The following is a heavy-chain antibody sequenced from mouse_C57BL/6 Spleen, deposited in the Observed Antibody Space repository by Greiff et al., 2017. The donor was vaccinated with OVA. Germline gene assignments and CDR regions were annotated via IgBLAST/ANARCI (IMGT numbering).Heavy chain of an antibody. CDR1: GYSFTDYN. V-gene: IGHV1-39*01. CDR2: INPNYGTT. J-gene: IGHJ1*03. Sequence: VQLQQSGPELVKPGASVKISCKASGYSFTDYNMNWVKQSNGKSLEWIGVINPNYGTTSYNQKFKGKATLTVDQSSSTAYMQLNSLTSEDSAVYYGARGRAGRDGYLDWYFDVWGTGTTVTVSS. CDR3: ARGRAGRDGYLDWYFDV. D-gene: IGHD2-3*01.